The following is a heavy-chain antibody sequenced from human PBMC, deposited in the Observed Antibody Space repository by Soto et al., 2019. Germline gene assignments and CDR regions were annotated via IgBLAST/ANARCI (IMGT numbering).Heavy chain of an antibody. J-gene: IGHJ4*02. CDR1: GGSLSTPVW. D-gene: IGHD1-1*01. Sequence: ASETLSLTCGVSGGSLSTPVWWSWVRLPPGKGLEWIGEVFHSGSANYNPSLQRRVTISLDKSTNQFSLRLSSVTAADTAVYYCARKAWTRLDYWGQGALVTVS. CDR2: VFHSGSA. V-gene: IGHV4-4*02. CDR3: ARKAWTRLDY.